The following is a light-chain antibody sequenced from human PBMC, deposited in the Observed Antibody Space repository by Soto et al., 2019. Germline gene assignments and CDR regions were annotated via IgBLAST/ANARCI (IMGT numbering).Light chain of an antibody. V-gene: IGLV2-14*01. CDR1: SSDVGGYNY. CDR2: DVS. CDR3: CSYTTSNTRQIV. J-gene: IGLJ1*01. Sequence: QSVLTRPASVSGFPGQSITISCTGTSSDVGGYNYVSWYQQHPGKAPKFMIYDVSNRPSGVSNRFSGSKSGNTASLTISGLQAEDEADYYCCSYTTSNTRQIVFGTGTKVTVL.